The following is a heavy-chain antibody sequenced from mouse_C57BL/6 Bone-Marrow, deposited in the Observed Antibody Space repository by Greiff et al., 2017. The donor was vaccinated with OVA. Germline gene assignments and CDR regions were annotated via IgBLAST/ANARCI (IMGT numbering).Heavy chain of an antibody. CDR3: TTWIYYGSSPSYWYFDV. V-gene: IGHV14-1*01. Sequence: EVQLQQSGAELVRPGASVKLSCTASGFNIKDYYMHWVKQRPEQGLEWIGRIDPEDGDTEYAPKFQGKATMTADTSSNTAYLQLSSLTSEDTAVYYGTTWIYYGSSPSYWYFDVWGTGTTVTVSS. CDR1: GFNIKDYY. J-gene: IGHJ1*03. CDR2: IDPEDGDT. D-gene: IGHD1-1*01.